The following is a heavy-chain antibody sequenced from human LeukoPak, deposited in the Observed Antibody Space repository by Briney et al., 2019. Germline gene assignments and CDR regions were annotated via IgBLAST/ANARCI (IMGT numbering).Heavy chain of an antibody. J-gene: IGHJ3*02. D-gene: IGHD2-21*02. CDR3: ARDWLDIVVVTATRTLSGAFDI. Sequence: QTGGSLRLSCAASGFTFSSYAMHWVRQAPGKGLEWVAVISYDGSNKYYADSVKGRFTISRDNSKNTLYLQMNSLRAEDTAVYYCARDWLDIVVVTATRTLSGAFDIWGQGTMVTVSS. CDR1: GFTFSSYA. V-gene: IGHV3-30*04. CDR2: ISYDGSNK.